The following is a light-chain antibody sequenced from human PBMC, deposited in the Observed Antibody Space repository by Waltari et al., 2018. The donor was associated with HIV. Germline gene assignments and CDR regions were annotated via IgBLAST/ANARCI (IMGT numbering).Light chain of an antibody. Sequence: EIVMTQSAATLSVSPGESATLSCRASQSVSSNLAWYQQKPGQAPRLLIYGASTGATGIPARFSGSGSGTEFTLTISSLQSEDFAVYYCQQYNNWPLTFGGGTKVEIK. CDR1: QSVSSN. CDR3: QQYNNWPLT. CDR2: GAS. J-gene: IGKJ4*01. V-gene: IGKV3-15*01.